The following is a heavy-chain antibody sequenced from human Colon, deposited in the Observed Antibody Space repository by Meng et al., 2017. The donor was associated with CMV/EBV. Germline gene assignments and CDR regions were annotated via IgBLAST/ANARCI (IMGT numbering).Heavy chain of an antibody. CDR1: GISVGSTY. CDR3: VRDTAGAGMDI. V-gene: IGHV3-53*01. D-gene: IGHD5-18*01. CDR2: IYSGGST. Sequence: GGSLRLSCAASGISVGSTYMTWVRQAPGKGLEWVSIIYSGGSTAYAYSVKGRFTISRDTSKNTVYLQMSSLSAEDTGVYYCVRDTAGAGMDIWGQGTTVTVSS. J-gene: IGHJ6*02.